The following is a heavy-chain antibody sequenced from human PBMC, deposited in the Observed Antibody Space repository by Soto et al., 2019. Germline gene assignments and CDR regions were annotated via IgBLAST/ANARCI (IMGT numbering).Heavy chain of an antibody. CDR2: ISSSSSYI. D-gene: IGHD2-2*01. CDR3: ARGWDIVVVPAATPMDV. V-gene: IGHV3-21*01. Sequence: PGGSLRLSCAASGFTFSSYSMNWVRQAPGKGLEWVSSISSSSSYIYYADSVKGRFTISRDNAKNSLYLQMNSLRAEDTAVYYCARGWDIVVVPAATPMDVWGQGTTVTVSS. J-gene: IGHJ6*02. CDR1: GFTFSSYS.